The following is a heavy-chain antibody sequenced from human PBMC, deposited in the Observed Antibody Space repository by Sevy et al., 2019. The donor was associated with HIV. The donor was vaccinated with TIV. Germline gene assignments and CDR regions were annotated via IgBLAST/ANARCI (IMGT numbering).Heavy chain of an antibody. Sequence: ASVKVSCKVSGYTFSTYRITWVRQAPGQGLEWMGWISPHNGDTNYAQKLQGRVTMITDTSTSTAYMELRRLRSDDTAVYYCARAYCSGGRCYSLAYWGQGTLVTVSS. J-gene: IGHJ4*02. V-gene: IGHV1-18*01. CDR2: ISPHNGDT. CDR1: GYTFSTYR. D-gene: IGHD2-15*01. CDR3: ARAYCSGGRCYSLAY.